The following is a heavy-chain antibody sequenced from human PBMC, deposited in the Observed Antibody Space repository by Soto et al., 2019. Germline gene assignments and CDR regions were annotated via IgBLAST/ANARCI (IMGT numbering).Heavy chain of an antibody. J-gene: IGHJ5*01. CDR2: IYYSGST. Sequence: PSETLSLTCTVSGGSISSGDYYWSWIRQPPGKGLEWIGYIYYSGSTYYNPPLKSRVTISVDTSKNQFSLKLSSVTAADTAVYYCATALVYYYDSSGYVPNWFDSLGQRNVLTVSS. CDR3: ATALVYYYDSSGYVPNWFDS. D-gene: IGHD3-22*01. CDR1: GGSISSGDYY. V-gene: IGHV4-30-4*02.